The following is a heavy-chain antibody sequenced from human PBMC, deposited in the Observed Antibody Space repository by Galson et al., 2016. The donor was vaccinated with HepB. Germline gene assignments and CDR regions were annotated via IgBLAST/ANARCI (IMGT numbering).Heavy chain of an antibody. CDR1: GFTFTSFS. D-gene: IGHD6-19*01. J-gene: IGHJ4*02. V-gene: IGHV3-23*01. CDR2: ICGRCGDM. Sequence: SLRLSCAVSGFTFTSFSMNWVRQAPGKGLEWVSTICGRCGDMDYADSVKGRFTISRDDSKNTLYLHMNSLRVEDTAIYYCAIDPSQWHDLLFGNWAQGTLVTVSA. CDR3: AIDPSQWHDLLFGN.